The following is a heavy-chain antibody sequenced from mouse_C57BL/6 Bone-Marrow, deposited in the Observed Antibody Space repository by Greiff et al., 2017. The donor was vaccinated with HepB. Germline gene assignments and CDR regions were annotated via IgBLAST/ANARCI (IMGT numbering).Heavy chain of an antibody. D-gene: IGHD3-2*02. V-gene: IGHV1-66*01. CDR3: ARYNSSGYED. J-gene: IGHJ2*01. CDR1: GYSFTSYY. Sequence: VQLQQSGPELVKPGASVKISCKASGYSFTSYYIHWVKQRPGQGLEWIGWIYPGSGNTKYNEKFKGKATLTADTSSSTAYMQLSSRTSEDSAVYYCARYNSSGYEDWGQGTTLTVSS. CDR2: IYPGSGNT.